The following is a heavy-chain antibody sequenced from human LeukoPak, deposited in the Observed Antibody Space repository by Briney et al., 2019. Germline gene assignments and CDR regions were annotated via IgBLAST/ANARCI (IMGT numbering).Heavy chain of an antibody. CDR2: ISGNGGST. V-gene: IGHV3-23*01. CDR1: GFTFSSYG. Sequence: GGSLRLSCAAAGFTFSSYGMSWVRQAPGKGREWVSAISGNGGSTSYADSVKGRFTISRDNSQNTLYLQMTSLRAEDTAVYYCAKRRSSTSLYYYYYGMDVWGQGTTVTVSS. CDR3: AKRRSSTSLYYYYYGMDV. D-gene: IGHD2-2*01. J-gene: IGHJ6*02.